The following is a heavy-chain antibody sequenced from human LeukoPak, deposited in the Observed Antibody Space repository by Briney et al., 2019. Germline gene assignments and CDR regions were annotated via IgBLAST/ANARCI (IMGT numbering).Heavy chain of an antibody. CDR2: ISWNSGSI. CDR1: GFTFDDYA. D-gene: IGHD6-19*01. CDR3: AKDSGSGWYGGFDY. J-gene: IGHJ4*02. V-gene: IGHV3-9*01. Sequence: GGSLRLSCAASGFTFDDYAMHWVRQAPGKGLEWVSGISWNSGSIGYADSVKGRFTISRDNAKNSLYLQMNSLRAEDTASYYCAKDSGSGWYGGFDYWGQGTLVTVSS.